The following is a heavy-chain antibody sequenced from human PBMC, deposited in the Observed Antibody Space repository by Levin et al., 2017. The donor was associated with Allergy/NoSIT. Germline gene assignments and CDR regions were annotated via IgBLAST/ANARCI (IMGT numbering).Heavy chain of an antibody. V-gene: IGHV3-7*03. CDR3: ARDLGFDWLVLFDY. D-gene: IGHD3-9*01. J-gene: IGHJ4*02. CDR2: IKQDGSEK. Sequence: GGSLRLSCAASGFTFSSYWMSWVRQAPGKGLEWVANIKQDGSEKYYVDSVKGRFTISRDNAKNSLYLQMNSLRAEDTAVYYCARDLGFDWLVLFDYWGQGTLVTVSS. CDR1: GFTFSSYW.